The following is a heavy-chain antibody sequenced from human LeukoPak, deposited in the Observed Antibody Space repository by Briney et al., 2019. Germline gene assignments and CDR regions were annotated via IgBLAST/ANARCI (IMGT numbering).Heavy chain of an antibody. D-gene: IGHD2-8*01. Sequence: ASVKVSCKASGYTFTSYDINWVRQATGQGLEWMGWMNPNSGNTGYAQKFKGRVTITRNTSISTAYMELSSLRSEDTAVYYCAGSLGYCTSNVCYLKYWGQGTLVTVSS. CDR2: MNPNSGNT. J-gene: IGHJ4*02. CDR1: GYTFTSYD. V-gene: IGHV1-8*03. CDR3: AGSLGYCTSNVCYLKY.